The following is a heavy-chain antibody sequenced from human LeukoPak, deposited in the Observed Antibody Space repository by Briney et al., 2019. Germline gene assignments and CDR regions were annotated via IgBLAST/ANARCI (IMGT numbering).Heavy chain of an antibody. Sequence: GGSLRLSCAASGFTFDTSWMHWVRQAPGKGLVWVARIDSDGTLTSYVDSVKGRFTISRDNAKNTVYLQMNSLRAEDTAIYYCATNIRSDWGQGTLVTVSS. CDR3: ATNIRSD. V-gene: IGHV3-74*01. CDR2: IDSDGTLT. J-gene: IGHJ4*02. CDR1: GFTFDTSW. D-gene: IGHD2/OR15-2a*01.